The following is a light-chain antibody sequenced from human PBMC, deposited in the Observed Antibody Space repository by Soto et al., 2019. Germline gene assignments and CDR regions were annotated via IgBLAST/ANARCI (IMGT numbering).Light chain of an antibody. CDR3: QHSYSFPV. CDR2: VAS. CDR1: QSINNY. V-gene: IGKV1-39*01. Sequence: DIQMTQSPSSLSASVGDRVTLTCRASQSINNYVNWYQQRPGTAPKLLIYVASNLHSGVPPRFSGSGSGTVFTLTISSLQPEDSAIYYCQHSYSFPVFGGGTKVEIK. J-gene: IGKJ4*01.